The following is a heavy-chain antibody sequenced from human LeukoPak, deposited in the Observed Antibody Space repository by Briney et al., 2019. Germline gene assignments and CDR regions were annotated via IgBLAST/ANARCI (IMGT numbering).Heavy chain of an antibody. D-gene: IGHD2-21*02. J-gene: IGHJ4*02. CDR2: MWYVESNK. CDR3: ARAPGAYCGGDCYSGFDY. V-gene: IGHV3-33*01. Sequence: GGSLRLSCALSGFTFSTYGMHWVRQAPGKGLEWGGVMWYVESNKYYADSVNGRFTISRDNSKNTLYLQMNSLRAEDTAVYYCARAPGAYCGGDCYSGFDYWGQGTLVTVSS. CDR1: GFTFSTYG.